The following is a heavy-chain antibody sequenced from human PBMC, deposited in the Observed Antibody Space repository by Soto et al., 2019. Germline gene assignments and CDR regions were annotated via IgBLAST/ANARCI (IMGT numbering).Heavy chain of an antibody. CDR3: AREVNSSPARGQNWFDP. J-gene: IGHJ5*02. CDR2: TYHSGTT. D-gene: IGHD6-13*01. Sequence: QVQLQESGPGLVQPSGTLSLTCAVSGDSINNSHWWSWVRQTPGKGLEWIGETYHSGTTNYNPSLKTPVTISIDKSKNQFSLKMNSVTAADTAVYYCAREVNSSPARGQNWFDPWGQGTLVTVSS. CDR1: GDSINNSHW. V-gene: IGHV4-4*02.